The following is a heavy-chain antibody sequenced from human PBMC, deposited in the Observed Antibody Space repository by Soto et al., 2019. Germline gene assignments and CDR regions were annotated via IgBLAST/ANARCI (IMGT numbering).Heavy chain of an antibody. J-gene: IGHJ4*02. CDR2: INWNGGST. Sequence: EVQLVESGGGVVRPGGSLRLSCAASGFTFDDYGMSWVRQAPGKGLEWVSGINWNGGSTGYADSVKGRFTISRDNDKNSLYLQMNSLRPEDTALYYCARLYSSGWYGPGRYWGQGTLVTVSS. CDR3: ARLYSSGWYGPGRY. V-gene: IGHV3-20*04. CDR1: GFTFDDYG. D-gene: IGHD6-19*01.